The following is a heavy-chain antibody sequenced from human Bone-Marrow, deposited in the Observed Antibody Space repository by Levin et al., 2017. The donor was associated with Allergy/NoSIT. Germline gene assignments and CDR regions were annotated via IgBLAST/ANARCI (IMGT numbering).Heavy chain of an antibody. CDR3: ARGRSGWSQEYYYCGVDV. CDR1: GGAISSYY. CDR2: IHHSGNN. Sequence: SETLSLTCSVSGGAISSYYWSWIRQPPGKGLEWIGYIHHSGNNNYNPDFNSRGTISVDTSKNQSSLRLRSVTAADTAVYYCARGRSGWSQEYYYCGVDVWGQGTTVIVSS. V-gene: IGHV4-59*01. D-gene: IGHD3-22*01. J-gene: IGHJ6*02.